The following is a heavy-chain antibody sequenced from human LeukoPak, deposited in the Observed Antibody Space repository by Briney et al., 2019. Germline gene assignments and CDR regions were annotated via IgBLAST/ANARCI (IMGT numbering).Heavy chain of an antibody. D-gene: IGHD3-16*02. CDR3: ARYDYVWGSYRPPDY. CDR2: ISSSGSTI. Sequence: GGSLRLSCAASGFTFSDYYMSWIRQAPGKGLEWVSYISSSGSTIYYADSVKGRFTISRDNAKNSLYLQMNSLRAEDTAVYYCARYDYVWGSYRPPDYWGQGTLVTVSS. CDR1: GFTFSDYY. V-gene: IGHV3-11*01. J-gene: IGHJ4*02.